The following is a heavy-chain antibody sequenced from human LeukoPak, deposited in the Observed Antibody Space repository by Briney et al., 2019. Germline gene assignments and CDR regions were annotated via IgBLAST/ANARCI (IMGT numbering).Heavy chain of an antibody. J-gene: IGHJ4*02. V-gene: IGHV3-23*01. CDR3: AKDRYGNSSPYYFDY. Sequence: GGSLRLSCAASGLTFSIYAMNWVRQVPGKGLEWVSAVSGSGGSTFYADSVKGRFTISRDNSKNTLYLHMTSLRAEDTAVYYCAKDRYGNSSPYYFDYWGQGTLVTVSS. CDR2: VSGSGGST. D-gene: IGHD6-6*01. CDR1: GLTFSIYA.